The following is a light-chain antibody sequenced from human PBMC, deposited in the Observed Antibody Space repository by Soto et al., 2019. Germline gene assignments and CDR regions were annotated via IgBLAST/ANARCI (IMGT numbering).Light chain of an antibody. V-gene: IGKV1-5*03. CDR1: QSISSW. J-gene: IGKJ1*01. CDR3: QLYNSYSWT. CDR2: KAS. Sequence: DIQMTQSPSTLSASVGDRVTITCRASQSISSWLAWYQQKPGKAPKLLIYKASSLQSGVPSRFSGSGSGTEFTLTISSLQPDDFAVYYCQLYNSYSWTFGRGTKVEIK.